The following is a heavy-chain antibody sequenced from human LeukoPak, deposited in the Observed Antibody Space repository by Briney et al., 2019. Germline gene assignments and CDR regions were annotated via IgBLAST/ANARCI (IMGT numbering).Heavy chain of an antibody. J-gene: IGHJ3*02. CDR2: IYYSGST. CDR1: GGSISSYY. V-gene: IGHV4-59*01. Sequence: KASETLSLTCTVSGGSISSYYWSWIRQPPGKGLVWIGYIYYSGSTNYNPYLKSRVTISVDTSKNQFSLKLSSVTAADTAVYYCARVEYQLLLSAFDSWGQGTMVTVSS. CDR3: ARVEYQLLLSAFDS. D-gene: IGHD2-2*01.